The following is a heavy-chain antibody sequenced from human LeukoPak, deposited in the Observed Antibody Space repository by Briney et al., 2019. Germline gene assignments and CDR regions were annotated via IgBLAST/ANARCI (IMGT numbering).Heavy chain of an antibody. Sequence: GGSLRLSCAASGFTFSSFAMSWVRQAPGKGLEWVSYISSSGSTIYYAGSVKGRFTISRDNAKNSLYLQMNSLRAEDTAVYYCARGLIYDFWSGYYYGMDVWGQGTTVTVSS. V-gene: IGHV3-48*04. CDR1: GFTFSSFA. CDR3: ARGLIYDFWSGYYYGMDV. D-gene: IGHD3-3*01. J-gene: IGHJ6*02. CDR2: ISSSGSTI.